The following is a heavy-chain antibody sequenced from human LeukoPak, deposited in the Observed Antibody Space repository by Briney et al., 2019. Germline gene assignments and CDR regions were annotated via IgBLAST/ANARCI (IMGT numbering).Heavy chain of an antibody. Sequence: GGSLRLSCAASGFIFSRYWMSWVRQAPGKGLEWVASINQDESTKFYVDSVRGRFTISRGNAENSLFLQMNSLRAEDTAFYYCAKAGYSSGWYLGYYFDYWGQGTLVTVSS. D-gene: IGHD6-19*01. V-gene: IGHV3-7*01. CDR2: INQDESTK. CDR1: GFIFSRYW. J-gene: IGHJ4*02. CDR3: AKAGYSSGWYLGYYFDY.